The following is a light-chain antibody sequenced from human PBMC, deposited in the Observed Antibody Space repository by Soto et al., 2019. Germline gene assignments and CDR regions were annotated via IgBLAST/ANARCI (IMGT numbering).Light chain of an antibody. CDR1: SSNLGDNT. V-gene: IGLV1-44*01. J-gene: IGLJ1*01. CDR3: AAWDATLDGYV. CDR2: SYD. Sequence: QSVLTQPPSASGTPGQRVTISCSTSSSNLGDNTVNWYQHVPGTAPKLLIYSYDQRPSGVPDRFSGSRSGTSASLAISGLQSEEEADYYCAAWDATLDGYVFGTGTRSPS.